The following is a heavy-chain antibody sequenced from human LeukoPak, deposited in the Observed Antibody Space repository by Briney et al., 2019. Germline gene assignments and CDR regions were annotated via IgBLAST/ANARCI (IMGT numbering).Heavy chain of an antibody. CDR3: AKARGGYDLGGGGWTFDY. V-gene: IGHV3-23*01. D-gene: IGHD5-12*01. Sequence: GGSLRLSCAASGFTFSSYAMSWVRQAPGKGLEWVSAISGSGGSTYYADSVKGRFTISRDNSKNTLYLQMNSLRAEDTAVYYCAKARGGYDLGGGGWTFDYWGQGTLVTVSS. CDR1: GFTFSSYA. J-gene: IGHJ4*02. CDR2: ISGSGGST.